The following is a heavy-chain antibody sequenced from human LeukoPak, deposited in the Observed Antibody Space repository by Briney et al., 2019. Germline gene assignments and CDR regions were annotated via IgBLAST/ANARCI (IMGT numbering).Heavy chain of an antibody. CDR3: ARDDGLQLWSRPDYYGMDV. J-gene: IGHJ6*02. D-gene: IGHD5-18*01. CDR2: ISSSSSYI. CDR1: GFTFSSYS. Sequence: GGSLRLSCAASGFTFSSYSMNWVRQAPGKGLEWVSSISSSSSYIYYADSVKGRFTISRDNAKNSLYLQMNSLRAEDTAVYYCARDDGLQLWSRPDYYGMDVWGQGTTVTVSS. V-gene: IGHV3-21*01.